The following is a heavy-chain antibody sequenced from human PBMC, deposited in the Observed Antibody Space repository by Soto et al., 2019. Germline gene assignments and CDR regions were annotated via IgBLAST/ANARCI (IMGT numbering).Heavy chain of an antibody. CDR3: ARGRDYRFDP. Sequence: SETLSLTCAVSGGSISSGGYSWSWIRQPPGKGLEWIGYIYHSGSTYYNPSLKSRVTISVDRSKNQFSLKLSSVTAADTAVYYCARGRDYRFDPWGQGTLVTSPQ. CDR1: GGSISSGGYS. CDR2: IYHSGST. V-gene: IGHV4-30-2*01. J-gene: IGHJ5*02. D-gene: IGHD4-4*01.